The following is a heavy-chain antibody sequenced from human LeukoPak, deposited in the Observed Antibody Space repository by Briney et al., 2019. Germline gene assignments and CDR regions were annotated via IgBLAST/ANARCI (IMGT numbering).Heavy chain of an antibody. CDR1: GDSISNDF. Sequence: SETLSLTCGVSGDSISNDFWSWSRQSPGKGLEWIGYISYSGSTNYNPSLKSRVIISVDSSKNQFSLNLNSVTAADTAVYYCARGGPYSCGYAGNGFHIWGQGTMVTVSP. CDR2: ISYSGST. J-gene: IGHJ3*02. D-gene: IGHD3-22*01. V-gene: IGHV4-59*01. CDR3: ARGGPYSCGYAGNGFHI.